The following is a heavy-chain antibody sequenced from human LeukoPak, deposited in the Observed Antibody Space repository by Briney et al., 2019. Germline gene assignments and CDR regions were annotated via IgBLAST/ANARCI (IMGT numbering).Heavy chain of an antibody. CDR2: INPSGGST. Sequence: ASVTVSFTASGYTFTRYYMHWVRQAPGQGAAWMGIINPSGGSTSYAQKCQGRVTMTRDMSTSTVYRELSSLRSEDTAVYYCAASDYSSSFSYWGQGALASVCS. J-gene: IGHJ4*02. V-gene: IGHV1-46*01. CDR1: GYTFTRYY. D-gene: IGHD6-13*01. CDR3: AASDYSSSFSY.